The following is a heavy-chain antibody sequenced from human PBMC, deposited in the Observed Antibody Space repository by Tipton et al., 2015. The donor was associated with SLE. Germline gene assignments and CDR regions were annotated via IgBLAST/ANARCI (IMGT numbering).Heavy chain of an antibody. Sequence: TLSLTCSVSGGSISSYYWSWIRQPPGKGLEWIGYISTSGSSNNNPSLKSRVSISTDMSKNHFSLRLSSVTAADTAVYYCARHVYFYGSGSYVGMDGWGPGTTVTVSS. J-gene: IGHJ6*02. CDR1: GGSISSYY. D-gene: IGHD3-10*01. CDR2: ISTSGSS. CDR3: ARHVYFYGSGSYVGMDG. V-gene: IGHV4-4*09.